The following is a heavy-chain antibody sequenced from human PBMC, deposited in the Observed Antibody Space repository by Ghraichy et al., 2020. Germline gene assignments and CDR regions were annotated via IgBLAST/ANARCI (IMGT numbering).Heavy chain of an antibody. CDR3: ARRRYSYGLDY. D-gene: IGHD3-16*02. CDR2: INPSGDST. J-gene: IGHJ4*02. Sequence: ASVKVSCKASGYTFTSYYMHWVRQAPGQGLEWMGIINPSGDSTNYAQKFQGRVTMTRDTSTSTVYMELSSLRSEDMAVYYCARRRYSYGLDYWGQGTLVTVSS. CDR1: GYTFTSYY. V-gene: IGHV1-46*01.